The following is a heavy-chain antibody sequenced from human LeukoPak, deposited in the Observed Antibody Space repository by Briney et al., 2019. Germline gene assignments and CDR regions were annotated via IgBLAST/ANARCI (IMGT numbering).Heavy chain of an antibody. V-gene: IGHV3-23*01. CDR3: AKGVGGYCSSTDCRAYDN. J-gene: IGHJ4*02. Sequence: PGGSLRLSCAASGFIFSSYAMNWGRQAPGKGLEWVSAISGSGDGTNYADSVKGRFTVSRDNSKNTLYLQMNNLRAEDSAVYYCAKGVGGYCSSTDCRAYDNWGQGTLVTVSS. CDR2: ISGSGDGT. D-gene: IGHD2-2*01. CDR1: GFIFSSYA.